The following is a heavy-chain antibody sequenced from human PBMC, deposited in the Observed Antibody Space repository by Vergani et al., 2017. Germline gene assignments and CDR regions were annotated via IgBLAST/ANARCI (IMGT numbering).Heavy chain of an antibody. V-gene: IGHV1-69*01. J-gene: IGHJ4*02. CDR1: GGRFNRHT. CDR3: AGDPAGLFFYDS. Sequence: QVILEQSGPEVKKPGSSVTVSCQASGGRFNRHTISWVRQAPGQGLEWMGGVIPILDTPNYAQNFRGRVSITADESTSTAYMELTSLTSDDTAVYFCAGDPAGLFFYDSWGQGTLITVSS. D-gene: IGHD3-16*01. CDR2: VIPILDTP.